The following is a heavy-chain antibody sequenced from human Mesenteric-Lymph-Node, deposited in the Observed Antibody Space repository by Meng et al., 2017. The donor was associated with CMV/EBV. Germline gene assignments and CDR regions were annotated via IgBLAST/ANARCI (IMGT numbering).Heavy chain of an antibody. V-gene: IGHV1-69*04. CDR1: GGTFISYA. CDR3: ARPSIAGLDYYYYGMDV. D-gene: IGHD6-6*01. Sequence: SVKVSCKASGGTFISYAISWVRQAPGQGLEWMGRIVPIVDITKYAQKFQGRVTITADKSTSTAYMELSSLRSEDTAVYYCARPSIAGLDYYYYGMDVWGQGTTVTVSS. CDR2: IVPIVDIT. J-gene: IGHJ6*02.